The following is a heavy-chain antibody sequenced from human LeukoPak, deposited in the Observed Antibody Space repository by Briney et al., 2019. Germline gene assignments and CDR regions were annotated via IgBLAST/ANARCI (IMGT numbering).Heavy chain of an antibody. V-gene: IGHV3-30*03. D-gene: IGHD1-26*01. CDR3: ARDPGTISGSYHFDY. J-gene: IGHJ4*02. CDR2: ISYDGSNK. Sequence: GGSLRLSCAASGFTFSSYGMHWVRQAPGKGLEWVAVISYDGSNKYYADSVKGRFTISRDNSKNTLYLQMDSLRAEDTAVYYCARDPGTISGSYHFDYWGQGTLVTVSS. CDR1: GFTFSSYG.